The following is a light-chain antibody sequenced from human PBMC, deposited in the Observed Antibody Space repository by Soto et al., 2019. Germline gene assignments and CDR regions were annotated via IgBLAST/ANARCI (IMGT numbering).Light chain of an antibody. J-gene: IGLJ2*01. CDR3: SSYTSTNTVI. CDR2: DVS. Sequence: QSALTQPASVSGSPGQSITISCTGTSSDVGGYNYVSWYQHHPGKAPKLMIYDVSNRPSGVSNRFSGSKSGNTASLTISGLQAEDEADYSCSSYTSTNTVIFGGGTKLTVL. V-gene: IGLV2-14*03. CDR1: SSDVGGYNY.